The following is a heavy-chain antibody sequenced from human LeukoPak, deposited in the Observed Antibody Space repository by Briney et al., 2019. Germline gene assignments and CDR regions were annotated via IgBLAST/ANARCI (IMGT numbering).Heavy chain of an antibody. V-gene: IGHV3-7*03. Sequence: GGSLRLSCAASGFIFNNYWMSWVRQAPGKGLEWVANIKQNGSKTYYADSVKGRFTISRDDAKNSLYLQMNSLRAEDTAVYYRARIPYSGTWYWFDPWGQGTLVTVSS. CDR2: IKQNGSKT. D-gene: IGHD6-13*01. CDR3: ARIPYSGTWYWFDP. CDR1: GFIFNNYW. J-gene: IGHJ5*02.